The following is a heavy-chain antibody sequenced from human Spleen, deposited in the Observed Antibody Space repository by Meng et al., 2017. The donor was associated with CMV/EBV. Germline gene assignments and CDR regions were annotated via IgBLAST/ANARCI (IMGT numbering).Heavy chain of an antibody. J-gene: IGHJ4*02. CDR1: GASISSYF. D-gene: IGHD1-26*01. CDR3: ARGASGNYYAGY. CDR2: IYSGGST. Sequence: ETLSLTCTVSGASISSYFWIWIRQPPGKGLECVSVIYSGGSTYYADSVKGRFTISRDISKNTLYLQMNSLRAEDTAVYYCARGASGNYYAGYWGQGTLVTVSS. V-gene: IGHV3-53*01.